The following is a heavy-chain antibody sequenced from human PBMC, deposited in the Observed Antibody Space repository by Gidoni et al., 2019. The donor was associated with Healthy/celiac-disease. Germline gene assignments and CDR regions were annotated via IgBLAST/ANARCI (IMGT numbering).Heavy chain of an antibody. V-gene: IGHV3-30*18. D-gene: IGHD6-19*01. CDR2: ISYDGSNK. CDR1: GFTFSSYG. Sequence: QVQLVESGGGVVQPGRSLRLSCAASGFTFSSYGMHWVRQAPGKGLEWVAVISYDGSNKYYADSVKGRFTISRDNSKNTLYLQMNSLRAEDTAVYYCAKDQSIAVAGTPYYYGMDVWGQGTTVTVSS. CDR3: AKDQSIAVAGTPYYYGMDV. J-gene: IGHJ6*02.